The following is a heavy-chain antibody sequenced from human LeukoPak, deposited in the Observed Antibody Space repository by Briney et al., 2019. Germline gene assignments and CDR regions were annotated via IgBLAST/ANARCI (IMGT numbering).Heavy chain of an antibody. CDR2: IKQDGSEK. CDR3: ARDKALRTRGAFDI. CDR1: GFTFSSYW. D-gene: IGHD3-10*01. Sequence: GGSLRLSCAASGFTFSSYWMSWVRQAPGKGLEWVANIKQDGSEKYYVDSVKGRFTISRDNAKNSLYLQMNSLRAEDTAVYYCARDKALRTRGAFDIWGQATMVTVSS. J-gene: IGHJ3*02. V-gene: IGHV3-7*01.